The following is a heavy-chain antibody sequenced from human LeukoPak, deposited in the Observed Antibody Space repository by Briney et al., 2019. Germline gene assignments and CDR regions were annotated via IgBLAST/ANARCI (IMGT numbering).Heavy chain of an antibody. Sequence: SETLSLTCTVSGGSISSYYWSWIRQPPGKGLEWIGYIYYSGSTNYNPSLKSRVTISVDTSKNQFSLKLNSVTAADTAVYYCARVTGTTQSYYYYGMDVWGQGTTVTVSS. D-gene: IGHD1-1*01. V-gene: IGHV4-59*01. CDR1: GGSISSYY. CDR3: ARVTGTTQSYYYYGMDV. CDR2: IYYSGST. J-gene: IGHJ6*02.